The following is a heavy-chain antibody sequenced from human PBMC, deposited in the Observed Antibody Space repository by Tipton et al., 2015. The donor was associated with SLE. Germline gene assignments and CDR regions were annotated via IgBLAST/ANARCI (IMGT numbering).Heavy chain of an antibody. CDR1: GYTFTSYG. CDR3: AATLHYDSSGYYGFDD. Sequence: QVQLVQSGAEVKKPWASVKVSCKASGYTFTSYGISWVRQAPGQGLEWMGWISAYNGNPNYAQKFQGRVTMTRDTSISTAYMDLSSLTSDDTAVYYCAATLHYDSSGYYGFDDWGQGTLVTVSS. V-gene: IGHV1-18*01. D-gene: IGHD3-22*01. CDR2: ISAYNGNP. J-gene: IGHJ4*02.